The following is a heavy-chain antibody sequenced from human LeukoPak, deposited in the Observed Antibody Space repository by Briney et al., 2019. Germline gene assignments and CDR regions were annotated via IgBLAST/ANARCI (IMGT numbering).Heavy chain of an antibody. CDR2: IYYSGST. D-gene: IGHD2-15*01. Sequence: SETLSLTCTVSGGSISSYYWSWIRQPPGKGLEWIGYIYYSGSTNYNPSLKSRVTISVDTSKNQFSLKLSSVTAADTAVYYCARGGKVADDYWGQGTLVTVSS. V-gene: IGHV4-59*08. CDR3: ARGGKVADDY. J-gene: IGHJ4*02. CDR1: GGSISSYY.